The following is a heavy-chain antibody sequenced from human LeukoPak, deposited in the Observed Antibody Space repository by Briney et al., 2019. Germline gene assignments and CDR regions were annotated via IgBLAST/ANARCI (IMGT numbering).Heavy chain of an antibody. CDR2: FYYRGST. J-gene: IGHJ5*02. D-gene: IGHD3-22*01. V-gene: IGHV4-59*02. Sequence: PSETLSLTCTVSLVALSVYNTRSVSQPPGKGLEWIASFYYRGSTAYNPSLKSRATISLDTTMDQEPLNLNAVLAADTAVDRGLLYGLAGLGYPANLCDPWGQGTLVTVSS. CDR1: VALSVYNT. CDR3: LLYGLAGLGYPANLCDP.